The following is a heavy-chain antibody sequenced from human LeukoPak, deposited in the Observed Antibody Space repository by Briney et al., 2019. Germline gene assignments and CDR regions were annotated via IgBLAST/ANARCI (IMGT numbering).Heavy chain of an antibody. CDR1: GGSISSYY. Sequence: NSSETLSLTCTVSGGSISSYYWSWIRQPAGKGLEWIGRIYTSGSTNYNPSLKSRVTISVDKSKNQFSLKLSSVTAADTAVYYCARDYSSSFGLDYWGKGTLVTVSS. D-gene: IGHD6-6*01. J-gene: IGHJ4*02. CDR2: IYTSGST. CDR3: ARDYSSSFGLDY. V-gene: IGHV4-4*07.